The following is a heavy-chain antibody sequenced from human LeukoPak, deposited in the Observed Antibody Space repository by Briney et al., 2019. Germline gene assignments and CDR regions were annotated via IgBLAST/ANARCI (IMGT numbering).Heavy chain of an antibody. D-gene: IGHD5-24*01. CDR2: IYYSGST. CDR3: ARIRDGYNPWYFDY. J-gene: IGHJ4*02. Sequence: PSETLFLTCTVSGGSISSYYWSWIRQPPGKGLEGIGYIYYSGSTNYNPSLKSRVTISVDTSKNQFSLKLSSVTAADTAVYYCARIRDGYNPWYFDYWGQGTLVTVSS. CDR1: GGSISSYY. V-gene: IGHV4-59*01.